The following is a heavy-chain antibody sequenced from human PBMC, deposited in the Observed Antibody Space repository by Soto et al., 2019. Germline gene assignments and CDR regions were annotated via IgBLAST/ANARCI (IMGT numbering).Heavy chain of an antibody. CDR2: ISGSGGST. CDR1: GFTFSSYA. CDR3: AKVPSVAVKVPLGYFDY. V-gene: IGHV3-23*01. D-gene: IGHD4-17*01. J-gene: IGHJ4*02. Sequence: QTGGSLRLSCAASGFTFSSYAMSWVRQAPGKGLEWVSAISGSGGSTYYADSVKGRFTISRDNSKNTLYLQMNSLRAEDTAVYYCAKVPSVAVKVPLGYFDYWGQGTLVTVSS.